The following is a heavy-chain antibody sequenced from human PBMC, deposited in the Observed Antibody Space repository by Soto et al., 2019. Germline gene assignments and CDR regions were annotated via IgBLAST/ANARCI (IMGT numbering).Heavy chain of an antibody. CDR3: AGKHDAFDI. V-gene: IGHV3-48*01. J-gene: IGHJ3*02. CDR2: ISHSSSTI. CDR1: GFTFSSCS. Sequence: GGSLRLSCAASGFTFSSCSMNWVRQAPGKGLECVSYISHSSSTIYYADSVKGRFTISRDNAKNSLYLQMNSLRAEDTAVYYCAGKHDAFDIWGQGTMVTVSS.